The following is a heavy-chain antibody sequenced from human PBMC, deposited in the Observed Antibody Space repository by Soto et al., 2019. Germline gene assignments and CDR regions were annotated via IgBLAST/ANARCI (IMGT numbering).Heavy chain of an antibody. CDR1: GFTFSSYS. J-gene: IGHJ6*03. D-gene: IGHD1-20*01. Sequence: PWGSLRLSCAASGFTFSSYSMNWVRQAPGKGLEWVSYIGSSSSSIYYADSVKGRFTISRDNAKNSLYLQMNSLRAEDTAVYYCARDITGTFYYYYYMDVWGKGTTVTVSS. CDR2: IGSSSSSI. CDR3: ARDITGTFYYYYYMDV. V-gene: IGHV3-48*01.